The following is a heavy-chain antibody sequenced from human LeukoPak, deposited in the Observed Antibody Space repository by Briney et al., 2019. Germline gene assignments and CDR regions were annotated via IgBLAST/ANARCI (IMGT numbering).Heavy chain of an antibody. D-gene: IGHD6-19*01. CDR3: ARGGGSSCWFYFDY. J-gene: IGHJ4*02. CDR1: GFTFNIYT. V-gene: IGHV3-30*04. CDR2: ISYDGGNK. Sequence: GGSLRLSCAASGFTFNIYTMHWVRQAPGKGLEWVAVISYDGGNKNYADSMKGRFTISRDNSKNTLYLQMNSLRPDDTAVYYCARGGGSSCWFYFDYWGQGTLVTVSS.